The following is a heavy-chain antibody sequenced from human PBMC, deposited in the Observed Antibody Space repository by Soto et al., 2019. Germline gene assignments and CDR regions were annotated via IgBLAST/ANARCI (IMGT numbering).Heavy chain of an antibody. CDR1: GYTFTRFG. Sequence: QVELVQSGTEVKKPGASVKVSCKASGYTFTRFGISWVRQAPGQGLEWMGWISAFNGATNYAQKFQDRITMTTDTPTSTAYMELRSLRSDDTAVYYCARLYSSGWPRRYSDYWGQGTLVTVSS. D-gene: IGHD6-19*01. CDR2: ISAFNGAT. J-gene: IGHJ4*02. CDR3: ARLYSSGWPRRYSDY. V-gene: IGHV1-18*01.